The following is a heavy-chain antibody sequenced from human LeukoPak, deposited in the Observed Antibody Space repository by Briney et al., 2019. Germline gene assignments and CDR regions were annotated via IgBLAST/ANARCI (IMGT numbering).Heavy chain of an antibody. CDR3: ARGFLQLTPYYFDY. D-gene: IGHD1-1*01. V-gene: IGHV3-66*01. CDR1: GFDVSINY. CDR2: IHNNGNT. J-gene: IGHJ4*02. Sequence: GSLRLSCAASGFDVSINYMNWIRQSPEKGLEWVSIIHNNGNTYYADSVKGRFTVSRDDSKNTVSLQMDSLRVDDTGVYYCARGFLQLTPYYFDYWGQGTLVTVSS.